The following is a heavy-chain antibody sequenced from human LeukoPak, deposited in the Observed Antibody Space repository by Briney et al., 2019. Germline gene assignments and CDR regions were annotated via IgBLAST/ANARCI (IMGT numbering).Heavy chain of an antibody. Sequence: GGSLRLSCAASGFTFNNYAMNWVRQAPGKGLEWVSGISGSGGGTYYADSVKGRFTISRDNSRNTLYLQMNSLRAEDAAIYYCTRAPDYDSTGYVDYWGQGTLVTVSS. CDR1: GFTFNNYA. CDR3: TRAPDYDSTGYVDY. J-gene: IGHJ4*02. V-gene: IGHV3-23*01. D-gene: IGHD3-22*01. CDR2: ISGSGGGT.